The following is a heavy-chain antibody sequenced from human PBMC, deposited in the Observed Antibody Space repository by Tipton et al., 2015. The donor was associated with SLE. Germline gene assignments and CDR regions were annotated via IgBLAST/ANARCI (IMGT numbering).Heavy chain of an antibody. CDR3: ARDPQEATITDGFDY. Sequence: TLSLTCTVSGGSISSYYWSWIRQPPGKGLEWIGYIYYSGSTNYNPSLKSRVTISVDTSKNQFSLKLNSVTAADTAVYYCARDPQEATITDGFDYWGQGTLVTVSS. CDR1: GGSISSYY. D-gene: IGHD5-24*01. CDR2: IYYSGST. J-gene: IGHJ4*02. V-gene: IGHV4-59*01.